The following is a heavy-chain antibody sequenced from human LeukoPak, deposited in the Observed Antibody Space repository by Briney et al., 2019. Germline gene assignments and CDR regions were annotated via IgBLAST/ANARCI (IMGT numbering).Heavy chain of an antibody. V-gene: IGHV3-30*02. D-gene: IGHD3-10*01. CDR1: GFTFNNYG. CDR2: IRYNGNNQ. J-gene: IGHJ6*03. CDR3: AKDSAFYYIDV. Sequence: PGGSLTLSCAASGFTFNNYGMQGVRQARGKGLEWVAFIRYNGNNQYYADSVKGRFTISRDNSKNTLYLQMNSLKGDDTAVYYCAKDSAFYYIDVWGKGTTVIISS.